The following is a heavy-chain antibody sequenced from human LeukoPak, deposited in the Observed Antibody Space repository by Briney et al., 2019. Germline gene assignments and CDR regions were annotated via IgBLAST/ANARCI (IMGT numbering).Heavy chain of an antibody. J-gene: IGHJ4*02. Sequence: SETLSLTCTVSGGSISSYYWSWIRQPPGKGLEWIGYVYYGGSSNYNPSLKSRVTMSVDTSKNQFSLNLSSVTAADTAVYYCARLGIVGSLDYWGQGTLVTVSS. CDR1: GGSISSYY. CDR2: VYYGGSS. CDR3: ARLGIVGSLDY. D-gene: IGHD1-26*01. V-gene: IGHV4-59*08.